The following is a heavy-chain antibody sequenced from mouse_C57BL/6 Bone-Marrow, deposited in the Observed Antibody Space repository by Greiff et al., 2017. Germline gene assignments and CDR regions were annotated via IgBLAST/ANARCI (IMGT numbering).Heavy chain of an antibody. CDR3: ARHERYYDYEGYFDY. CDR2: FYPGSGSI. J-gene: IGHJ2*01. Sequence: QVQLKESGAELVKPGASVKLSCKASGYTFTEYTIHWVKQRSGQGLEWIGWFYPGSGSIKYNERFKDKATLTADKSSNTVYMELSRLTSEDSAVYFCARHERYYDYEGYFDYWGQGTTLTVSA. D-gene: IGHD2-4*01. V-gene: IGHV1-62-2*01. CDR1: GYTFTEYT.